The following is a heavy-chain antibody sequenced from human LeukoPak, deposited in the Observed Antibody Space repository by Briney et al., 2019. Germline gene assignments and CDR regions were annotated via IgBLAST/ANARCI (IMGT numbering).Heavy chain of an antibody. D-gene: IGHD3-3*01. CDR1: GGTFSNYA. V-gene: IGHV1-69*13. CDR2: IIPIFGTA. CDR3: ARSGVVIFDYYYYGMDV. Sequence: SVXVSCKASGGTFSNYAISWVRQAPGQGLEWMGGIIPIFGTANYAQKFQGRVTITADESTSTAYMELSSLRSEDTAVYYCARSGVVIFDYYYYGMDVWGQGTTVTVSS. J-gene: IGHJ6*02.